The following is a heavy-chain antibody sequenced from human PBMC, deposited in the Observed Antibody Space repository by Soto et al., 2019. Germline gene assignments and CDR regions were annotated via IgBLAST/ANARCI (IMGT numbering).Heavy chain of an antibody. CDR1: GGSINSGGYY. CDR2: IHYRGRT. J-gene: IGHJ4*02. Sequence: SETLSLTCNVSGGSINSGGYYWGWIRQHPGKGLEWIGYIHYRGRTSYNPSLQSRVSISLDTSGHHFSMQLTSVTAAVTAVYYCARCRDAFGFDSWGQGTLVTVSS. V-gene: IGHV4-31*03. CDR3: ARCRDAFGFDS. D-gene: IGHD2-15*01.